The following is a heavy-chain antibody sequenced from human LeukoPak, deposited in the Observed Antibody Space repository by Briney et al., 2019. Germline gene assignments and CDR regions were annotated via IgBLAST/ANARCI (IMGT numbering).Heavy chain of an antibody. CDR2: ISSSSSYI. J-gene: IGHJ3*02. CDR3: ARFVPALGAFDI. CDR1: GFTFSSYS. D-gene: IGHD2-2*01. Sequence: PGGSLRLSCAASGFTFSSYSMNWVRQAPGKGLEWVSSISSSSSYIYYADSVKGRFTISRDNAKNSLYLQMNSLRAEDTAVYYCARFVPALGAFDIWGQGTMVTVSS. V-gene: IGHV3-21*01.